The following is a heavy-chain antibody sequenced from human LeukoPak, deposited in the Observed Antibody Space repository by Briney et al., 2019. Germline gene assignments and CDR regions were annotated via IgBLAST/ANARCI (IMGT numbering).Heavy chain of an antibody. CDR3: TRESGAFSPFGF. J-gene: IGHJ4*02. D-gene: IGHD1-26*01. V-gene: IGHV4-4*02. CDR1: GGSITTTNW. CDR2: VHLSGAT. Sequence: SGTLSLTCAVSGGSITTTNWWSWVWQPPGKGLEWIGEVHLSGATNYNLSLESRVSMSIDKSKNHLSLEVTSVTAADTAIYYCTRESGAFSPFGFWGQGTLVTASS.